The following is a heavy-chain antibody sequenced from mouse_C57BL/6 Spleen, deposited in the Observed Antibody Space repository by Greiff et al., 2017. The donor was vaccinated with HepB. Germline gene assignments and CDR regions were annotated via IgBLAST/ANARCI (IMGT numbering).Heavy chain of an antibody. CDR1: GYAFSSSW. CDR2: IYPGDGDT. J-gene: IGHJ3*01. Sequence: QVQLQQSGPELVKPVASVKISCKASGYAFSSSWMNWVKQRPGKGLEWIGRIYPGDGDTNYNGKFKGKATLTADKSSSTAYMQLSSLTSEDSAVYFCARERDYLAYWGQGTLVTVSA. D-gene: IGHD2-4*01. CDR3: ARERDYLAY. V-gene: IGHV1-82*01.